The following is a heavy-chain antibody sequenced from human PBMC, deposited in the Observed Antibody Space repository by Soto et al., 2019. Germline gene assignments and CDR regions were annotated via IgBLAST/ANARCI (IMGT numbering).Heavy chain of an antibody. J-gene: IGHJ5*02. CDR3: ARGQVGSAAIRVVAIWFDP. Sequence: SEPLSLTCTVSGCSISSGDYYWSWIRQPPGKGLEWIGYIYYSGSTYYNPSLKSRVTISVDTSKNQFSLKLSSVTAADTAVYYCARGQVGSAAIRVVAIWFDPWGQGTLVTVS. CDR2: IYYSGST. CDR1: GCSISSGDYY. D-gene: IGHD2-2*01. V-gene: IGHV4-30-4*01.